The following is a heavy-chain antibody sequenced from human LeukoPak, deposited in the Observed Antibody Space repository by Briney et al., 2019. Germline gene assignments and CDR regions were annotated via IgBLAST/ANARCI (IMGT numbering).Heavy chain of an antibody. J-gene: IGHJ4*02. CDR2: ISSSSSTI. V-gene: IGHV3-48*01. CDR3: TRATWDY. CDR1: GFTFSSYS. Sequence: GGSLRLSCAASGFTFSSYSMNWVRQAPGKGLEWVSYISSSSSTIYYADSVKGRFTISRDNSKNMVYLQMNSLRAEDTAVYYCTRATWDYWGQGTLVTVSS.